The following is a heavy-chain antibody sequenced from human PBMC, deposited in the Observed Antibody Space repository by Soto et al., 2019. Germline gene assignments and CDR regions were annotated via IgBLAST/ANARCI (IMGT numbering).Heavy chain of an antibody. V-gene: IGHV3-11*01. J-gene: IGHJ4*02. Sequence: GGALRLSGAASGFTVSDYYMSWIRQAPGKGLEWVSYISSSGSTIYYADSVKGRFTISRDNAKNSLYLQMNSLRAEDTAVYYCARSILTGYYKVFDYWGQGTLVTVSS. CDR3: ARSILTGYYKVFDY. CDR2: ISSSGSTI. CDR1: GFTVSDYY. D-gene: IGHD3-9*01.